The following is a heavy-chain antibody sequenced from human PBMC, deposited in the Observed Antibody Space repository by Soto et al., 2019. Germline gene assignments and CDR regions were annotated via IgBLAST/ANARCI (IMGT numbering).Heavy chain of an antibody. V-gene: IGHV3-30*18. CDR2: ISYDGSNK. CDR3: AKVGYPHYDILTGHDY. D-gene: IGHD3-9*01. J-gene: IGHJ4*02. Sequence: GGSLRLSCAASGFTFSSYGMHWVRQAPGKGLEWVAVISYDGSNKYYADSVKGRFTISRDNSKNTLYLQMNSLRAEDTAVYYCAKVGYPHYDILTGHDYWGQGTLVTVSS. CDR1: GFTFSSYG.